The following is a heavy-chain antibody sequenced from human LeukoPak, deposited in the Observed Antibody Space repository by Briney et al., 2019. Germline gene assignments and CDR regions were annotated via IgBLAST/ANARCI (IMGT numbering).Heavy chain of an antibody. CDR3: AVRYYDSSGYDSSY. Sequence: PGGSLRLSCAASGFTFSSYAMSWVRQAPGKGLEWVSAISGSGGSTYYADSVKGRFTISRDNSKNTLYLQMNSLRAEDTAVYYCAVRYYDSSGYDSSYWGQGTLVTVSS. D-gene: IGHD3-22*01. V-gene: IGHV3-23*01. CDR1: GFTFSSYA. CDR2: ISGSGGST. J-gene: IGHJ4*02.